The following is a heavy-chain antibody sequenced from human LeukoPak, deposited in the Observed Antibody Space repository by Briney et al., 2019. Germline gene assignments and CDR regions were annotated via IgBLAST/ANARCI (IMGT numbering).Heavy chain of an antibody. CDR3: AAKQWLAPPPDS. CDR2: INTDGHVT. J-gene: IGHJ4*02. CDR1: GFTFSKYW. Sequence: GGSLRLSCAASGFTFSKYWMLWVRQAPGKGLESVSRINTDGHVTTYADYVKGRFTVSRDNDDNTMFLQMNSVRDEDTAVYYCAAKQWLAPPPDSWGQGTPVTVSS. D-gene: IGHD6-19*01. V-gene: IGHV3-74*01.